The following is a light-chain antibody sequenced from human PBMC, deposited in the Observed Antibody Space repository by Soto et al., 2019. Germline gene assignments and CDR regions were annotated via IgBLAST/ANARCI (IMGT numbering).Light chain of an antibody. J-gene: IGKJ1*01. V-gene: IGKV3-20*01. CDR3: QQYGSSRWT. CDR2: AIS. CDR1: ETVYESQ. Sequence: IVLTQSPDTLSLSPGERATLSCRSSETVYESQIAWYQQKAGQAPRLVIYAISSRAAGIPDRFSGSGSGTDFTLTITRVEPEDFAMYYCQQYGSSRWTFAQGTKVAVK.